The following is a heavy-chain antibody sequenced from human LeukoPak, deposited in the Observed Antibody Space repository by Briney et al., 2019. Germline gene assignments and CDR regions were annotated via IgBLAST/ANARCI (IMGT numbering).Heavy chain of an antibody. J-gene: IGHJ4*02. CDR2: FHYSGST. CDR3: ARDGIAATGSPFDY. CDR1: GGSISSGYYY. V-gene: IGHV4-31*03. D-gene: IGHD6-13*01. Sequence: SETLSLTCTVSGGSISSGYYYWNWIRQHPGKGLEWIGFFHYSGSTYYNPSLRSRVTISIDTSKNQFSLNLSSVTAADTAVYYCARDGIAATGSPFDYWGQGALVTVSS.